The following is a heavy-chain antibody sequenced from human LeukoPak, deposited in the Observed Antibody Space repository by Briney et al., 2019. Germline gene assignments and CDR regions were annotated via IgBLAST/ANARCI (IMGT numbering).Heavy chain of an antibody. Sequence: ASVKVSCKASGYTFTSHYMHWVRQAPGQGLEWMGIINPSGGSTSYVQKFQGRVTMTRDMSTSTVYMELSCLRSEETAVYYCARASYCSSTSCYIRDFDYWGQGTLVTVSS. CDR2: INPSGGST. CDR1: GYTFTSHY. J-gene: IGHJ4*02. D-gene: IGHD2-2*02. V-gene: IGHV1-46*01. CDR3: ARASYCSSTSCYIRDFDY.